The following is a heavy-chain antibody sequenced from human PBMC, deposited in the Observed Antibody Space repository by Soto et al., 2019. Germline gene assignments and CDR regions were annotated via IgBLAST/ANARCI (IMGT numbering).Heavy chain of an antibody. D-gene: IGHD3-10*01. Sequence: GASVKVSCKASGYTFTSYDINWVRQATGQGLEWMGWMNPNSGNTGYAQKFQGRVTMTRNTSISTAYMELSSLRSEDTAVYYCARGGDWRKTETWFAPWGQGTLVTVSS. V-gene: IGHV1-8*01. CDR2: MNPNSGNT. CDR1: GYTFTSYD. CDR3: ARGGDWRKTETWFAP. J-gene: IGHJ5*02.